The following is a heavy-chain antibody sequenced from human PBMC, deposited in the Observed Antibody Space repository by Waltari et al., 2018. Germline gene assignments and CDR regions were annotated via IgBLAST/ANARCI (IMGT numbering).Heavy chain of an antibody. D-gene: IGHD6-13*01. Sequence: EVRLVESGGVGVQPGGSLRLSCAGSGFTFGVCTMHWVRQAPGKGLEWVSYISWDGGDRFYADSVKGRFTISRDNTKNSLYLQMNSLRTDDTALYYCARDDHGQQLAYWGQGTLVTVSS. V-gene: IGHV3-43*01. CDR3: ARDDHGQQLAY. CDR2: ISWDGGDR. J-gene: IGHJ1*01. CDR1: GFTFGVCT.